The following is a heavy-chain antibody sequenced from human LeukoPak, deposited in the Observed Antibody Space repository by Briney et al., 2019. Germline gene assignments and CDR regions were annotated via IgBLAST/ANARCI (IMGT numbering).Heavy chain of an antibody. CDR3: ARGWGGSWNYYYYMDV. D-gene: IGHD1-26*01. J-gene: IGHJ6*03. V-gene: IGHV1-69*05. Sequence: SVNVSCKASGGTFSSYAISWVRQAPGQGLEWMGGIIPIFGTANYAQKLQGRVTITTDESTGTAYMELSSLRSEDTAVYYCARGWGGSWNYYYYMDVWGKGTTVTVSS. CDR2: IIPIFGTA. CDR1: GGTFSSYA.